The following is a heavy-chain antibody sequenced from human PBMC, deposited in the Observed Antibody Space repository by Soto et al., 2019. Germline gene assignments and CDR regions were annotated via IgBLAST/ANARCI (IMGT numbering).Heavy chain of an antibody. CDR1: GFTFSSYA. CDR3: AKGYTVRTSVDY. V-gene: IGHV3-23*01. CDR2: ISGSGGST. D-gene: IGHD1-20*01. Sequence: EVQLLESGGGLVQPGGSLRLSCAASGFTFSSYAMSWVRQAPGKGLEWVSAISGSGGSTYYADSVKGRFTISRDNSKSTLYLQMNSLRAEETAVYYCAKGYTVRTSVDYWGQGTLVTVSS. J-gene: IGHJ4*02.